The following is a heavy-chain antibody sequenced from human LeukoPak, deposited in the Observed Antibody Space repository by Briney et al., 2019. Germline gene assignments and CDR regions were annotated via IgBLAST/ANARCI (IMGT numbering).Heavy chain of an antibody. CDR1: GGSFSGYY. CDR2: INHSGST. CDR3: ARGHGGNSWYFDL. V-gene: IGHV4-34*01. D-gene: IGHD4-23*01. J-gene: IGHJ2*01. Sequence: SETLSLTCAVYGGSFSGYYWSWIRQPPGKGLEWIGEINHSGSTNYNPSLKSRVTISVDTSKNQFSLKLSSVTAADTAVYHCARGHGGNSWYFDLWGRGTLVTVSS.